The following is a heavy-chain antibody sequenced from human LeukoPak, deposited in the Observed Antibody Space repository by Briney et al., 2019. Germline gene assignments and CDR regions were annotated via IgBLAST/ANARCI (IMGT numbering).Heavy chain of an antibody. D-gene: IGHD4-23*01. CDR1: GFTFSSYG. J-gene: IGHJ1*01. Sequence: GRSLRLSCAASGFTFSSYGMHWVRQAPGKGLVWVSGINSDGSDTYYADSVKGRFTISRDNAKNALYLQMNSLRAEDTAVYYCYGGNAESWGQGTLVTVSS. CDR2: INSDGSDT. CDR3: YGGNAES. V-gene: IGHV3-74*01.